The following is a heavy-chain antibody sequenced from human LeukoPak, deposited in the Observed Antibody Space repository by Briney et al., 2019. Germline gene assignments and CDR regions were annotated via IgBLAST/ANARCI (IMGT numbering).Heavy chain of an antibody. CDR2: IYYSGST. D-gene: IGHD6-13*01. Sequence: SETLSLTCTVSGGSISSYYWSWIRQPPGKGLEWIGYIYYSGSTNYNPSLKSRVTISVDTSKSQFSLKLSSVTAADTAVYYCARVRGSSWSYYYYYGMDVWGQGTTVTVSS. J-gene: IGHJ6*02. V-gene: IGHV4-59*01. CDR3: ARVRGSSWSYYYYYGMDV. CDR1: GGSISSYY.